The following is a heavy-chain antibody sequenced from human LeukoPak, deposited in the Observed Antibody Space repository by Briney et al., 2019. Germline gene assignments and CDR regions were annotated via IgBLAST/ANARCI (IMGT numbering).Heavy chain of an antibody. D-gene: IGHD2-15*01. CDR2: IRYDGSNK. CDR3: AKEGYCSGGSCSLDY. CDR1: GFTVSSNF. J-gene: IGHJ4*02. Sequence: GGSLRLSCAASGFTVSSNFMSWVRQAPGKGLEWVAFIRYDGSNKYYADSVKGRFTISRDNSKNTLYLQMNSLRAEDTAVYYCAKEGYCSGGSCSLDYWGQGTLVTVSS. V-gene: IGHV3-30*02.